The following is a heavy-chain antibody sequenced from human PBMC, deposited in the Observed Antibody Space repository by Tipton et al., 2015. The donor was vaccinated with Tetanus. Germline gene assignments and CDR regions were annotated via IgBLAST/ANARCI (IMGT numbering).Heavy chain of an antibody. CDR2: IYTSGST. V-gene: IGHV4-4*07. CDR3: ARDLRYCSGGSCTDY. CDR1: GGSISSYY. D-gene: IGHD2-15*01. Sequence: TLSLTCTVSGGSISSYYWSWIRQPAGKGLEWIGRIYTSGSTNYNPSLKSRVTMSVDTSKNQFSLKLSSVTAADTAVYYCARDLRYCSGGSCTDYWGQGTLVTVSS. J-gene: IGHJ4*02.